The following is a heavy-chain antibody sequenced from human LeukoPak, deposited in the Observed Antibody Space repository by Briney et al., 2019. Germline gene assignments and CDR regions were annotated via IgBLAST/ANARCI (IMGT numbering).Heavy chain of an antibody. CDR3: AATGRSCTGGSCYSDDFDV. CDR1: GYSFTNYW. V-gene: IGHV5-51*01. CDR2: IYPLDSET. Sequence: GESLKISCKASGYSFTNYWIEWVRQMPGKGLEWMGIIYPLDSETRYSPSFQGQVTISVDKSSTTAFLQWDSLKTSDSAMYYCAATGRSCTGGSCYSDDFDVWGQGTMVTVSS. D-gene: IGHD2-15*01. J-gene: IGHJ3*01.